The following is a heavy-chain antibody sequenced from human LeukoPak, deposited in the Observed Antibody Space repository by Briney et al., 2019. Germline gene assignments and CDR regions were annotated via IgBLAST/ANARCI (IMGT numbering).Heavy chain of an antibody. V-gene: IGHV4-39*01. J-gene: IGHJ4*02. CDR3: ARLGSGYDYYFDY. D-gene: IGHD5-12*01. Sequence: SETLSLTCTVSGGSISSSSYYWGWIRQPPGKGLEWIGSIYYSGSTYYNPSLKSRVTISVDTSKNQFSLKLSSVTGADTAVYYCARLGSGYDYYFDYWGQGTLVTVSS. CDR2: IYYSGST. CDR1: GGSISSSSYY.